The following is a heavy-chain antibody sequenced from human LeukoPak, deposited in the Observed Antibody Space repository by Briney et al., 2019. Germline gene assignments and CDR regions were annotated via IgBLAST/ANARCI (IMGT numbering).Heavy chain of an antibody. V-gene: IGHV4-59*01. CDR3: ARSPPPYYYGSGSSVNYFDC. J-gene: IGHJ4*02. D-gene: IGHD3-10*01. CDR1: GGTISGYF. CDR2: MYYSGST. Sequence: SETLSLTCTVSGGTISGYFWSWIRQPPGQGLEWIAYMYYSGSTNYNPPLKSRVTVSVDTSKNHFSLKMSSVTAADTAVYYCARSPPPYYYGSGSSVNYFDCWGPGTLVTVSS.